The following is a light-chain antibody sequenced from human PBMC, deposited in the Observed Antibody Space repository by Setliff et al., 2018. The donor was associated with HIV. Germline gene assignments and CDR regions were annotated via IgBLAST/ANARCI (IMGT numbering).Light chain of an antibody. V-gene: IGLV2-14*03. Sequence: QSALAQPASVSGSPGQSITISCTGTSSDVGGYNYVSWYQHHPGKAPKLMIYDVSKRPSGVSNRFSGSKSGNTASLTIPGLQAEDEADYYCSSYTSSSTFVFGTGTKVTVL. CDR2: DVS. J-gene: IGLJ1*01. CDR1: SSDVGGYNY. CDR3: SSYTSSSTFV.